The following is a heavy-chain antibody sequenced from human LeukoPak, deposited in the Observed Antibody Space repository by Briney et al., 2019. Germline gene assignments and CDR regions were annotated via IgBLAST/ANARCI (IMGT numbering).Heavy chain of an antibody. V-gene: IGHV5-51*01. CDR3: TKPLQGIVGATGFDY. J-gene: IGHJ4*02. CDR2: IYPSDSDT. D-gene: IGHD1-26*01. CDR1: EYSFATYW. Sequence: GESLKISCQGSEYSFATYWIAWLRQMPGKGLEWMGIIYPSDSDTRYSPSFQGQVTISADKSIKTAYLQWSSLKATDTAMYYCTKPLQGIVGATGFDYWGQGTLVTVSS.